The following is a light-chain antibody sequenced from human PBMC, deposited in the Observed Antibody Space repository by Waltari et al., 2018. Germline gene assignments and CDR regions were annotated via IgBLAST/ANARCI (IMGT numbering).Light chain of an antibody. CDR1: SSYVGRYNL. CDR3: CSYAGSSTFEV. CDR2: EGS. V-gene: IGLV2-23*03. Sequence: QSALTQPTSVSGSPGQSITISCTGTSSYVGRYNLFSWYPQHPGKAPKLMIYEGSKRPSGVSNRFSGSKSGNTASLRISGLQAEDEADYYCCSYAGSSTFEVFGGGTKLTVL. J-gene: IGLJ2*01.